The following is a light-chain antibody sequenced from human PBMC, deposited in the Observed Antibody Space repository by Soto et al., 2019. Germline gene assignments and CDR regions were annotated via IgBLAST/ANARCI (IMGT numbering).Light chain of an antibody. CDR2: AAS. CDR1: QGISSY. CDR3: QQYDRFPGT. J-gene: IGKJ1*01. V-gene: IGKV1-8*01. Sequence: AIRMTQSPSSFSASTGDRVTITCRASQGISSYLAWYQQKPGKAPKLLIYAASTLQSRVPSRFSCNGARPGFTLTFRCLHSEDFATYYGQQYDRFPGTFGQGTKVEIK.